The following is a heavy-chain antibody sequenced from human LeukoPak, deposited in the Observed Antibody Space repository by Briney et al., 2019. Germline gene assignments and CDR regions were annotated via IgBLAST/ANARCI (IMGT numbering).Heavy chain of an antibody. CDR3: ARGRFFDY. J-gene: IGHJ4*02. Sequence: SETLSLTCAVYGGSFSGYYWSWIRQPPGKGLEWIGEINHSGSTNYNPSLKSRVTISVDTSKNQFSLKLSSVTAADTAVYYCARGRFFDYWGQGTLVTVSS. CDR2: INHSGST. V-gene: IGHV4-34*01. CDR1: GGSFSGYY.